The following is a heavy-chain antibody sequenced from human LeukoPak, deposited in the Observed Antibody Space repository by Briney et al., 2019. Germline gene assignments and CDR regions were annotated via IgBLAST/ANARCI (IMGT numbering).Heavy chain of an antibody. V-gene: IGHV1-2*04. J-gene: IGHJ4*02. CDR1: GYTFTGYY. Sequence: ASVKVSCMASGYTFTGYYMHWVRQAPGQGLEWMGWINPNSGGTNYAQKFQGWVTMTRDTSISTAYMELSRLRSDDTAVYYCARDSAGIAVAGTSFDYWGQGTLVTVSS. D-gene: IGHD6-19*01. CDR3: ARDSAGIAVAGTSFDY. CDR2: INPNSGGT.